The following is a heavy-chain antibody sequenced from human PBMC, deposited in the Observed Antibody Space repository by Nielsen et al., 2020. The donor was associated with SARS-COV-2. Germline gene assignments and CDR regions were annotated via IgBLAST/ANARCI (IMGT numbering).Heavy chain of an antibody. CDR1: GFTFSSLW. V-gene: IGHV3-7*01. Sequence: GGPLRPSCAASGFTFSSLWMSWVRQVPGKGREWVADIKPDGSEKVYVDSVKGRFTISRDNAKNSMSLQMNSLRVEDTAVYYCARDWSRAFDVWGQGTMVTVSS. CDR3: ARDWSRAFDV. CDR2: IKPDGSEK. J-gene: IGHJ3*01.